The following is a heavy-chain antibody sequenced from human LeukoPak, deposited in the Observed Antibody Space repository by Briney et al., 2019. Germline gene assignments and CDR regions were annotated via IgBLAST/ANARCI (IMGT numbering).Heavy chain of an antibody. D-gene: IGHD5-18*01. Sequence: PGGPLRLSCAASGFTFSDYYMSWIRQAPGRGLEEGSYISSSGSTIYYADSVKGRFAISRDNAKNSLYLQMNSLRAEDTAVYYCARGGRGYSYGFTGYWGQGTLVTVSS. CDR1: GFTFSDYY. CDR3: ARGGRGYSYGFTGY. CDR2: ISSSGSTI. J-gene: IGHJ4*02. V-gene: IGHV3-11*01.